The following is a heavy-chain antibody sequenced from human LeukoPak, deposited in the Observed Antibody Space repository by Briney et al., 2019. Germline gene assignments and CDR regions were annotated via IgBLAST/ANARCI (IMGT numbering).Heavy chain of an antibody. CDR2: INHSGST. CDR3: ARGYDYGNYND. V-gene: IGHV4-34*01. J-gene: IGHJ4*02. CDR1: GASFSGYN. Sequence: SETLSLTCAVYGASFSGYNWSWIRQPPGKGLEWIGEINHSGSTNYNPSLKSRVTISVDTSKNQFSLKLTSVTAADTAVYYCARGYDYGNYNDWGQGTLVTVSS. D-gene: IGHD4-11*01.